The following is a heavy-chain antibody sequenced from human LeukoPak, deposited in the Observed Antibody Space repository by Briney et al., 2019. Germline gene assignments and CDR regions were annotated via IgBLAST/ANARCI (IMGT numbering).Heavy chain of an antibody. CDR3: ARAPLTNEDY. Sequence: PGGSLRLSCAASGFTFSSYSMNWVRQAPGKGLEWVSSISSSSSYIYYADSVKGRFTISRGNAKNSLYLQMNSLRAEDTAVYYCARAPLTNEDYWGQGTLVTVSS. V-gene: IGHV3-21*01. CDR1: GFTFSSYS. D-gene: IGHD2-8*01. J-gene: IGHJ4*02. CDR2: ISSSSSYI.